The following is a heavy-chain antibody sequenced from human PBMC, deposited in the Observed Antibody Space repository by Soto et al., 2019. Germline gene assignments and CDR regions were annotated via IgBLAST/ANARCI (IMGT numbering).Heavy chain of an antibody. J-gene: IGHJ6*02. D-gene: IGHD2-2*01. CDR1: GFTFSSYA. CDR2: ISGSGGST. CDR3: AKGRSFLVVPAAIPKLSGMDV. V-gene: IGHV3-23*01. Sequence: GGSLRLSCAASGFTFSSYAMSWVRQAPGKGLEWVSAISGSGGSTYYADSVKGRFTISRDNSKNTLYLQMNSLRAEDTAVYYCAKGRSFLVVPAAIPKLSGMDVWGQGTTVTVSS.